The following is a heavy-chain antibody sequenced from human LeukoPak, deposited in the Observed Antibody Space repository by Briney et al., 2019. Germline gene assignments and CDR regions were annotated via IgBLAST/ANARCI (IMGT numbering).Heavy chain of an antibody. CDR3: AKRGAPS. Sequence: GGSLRLSCAASGFTFDDYGMSWVRQAPGKGLEWVSGISNSGGSTYYADSVKGRFTISRDNSKNTLYLQMNSLRAEDTAVYYCAKRGAPSWGQGTLVTVSS. CDR2: ISNSGGST. CDR1: GFTFDDYG. D-gene: IGHD1-26*01. J-gene: IGHJ4*02. V-gene: IGHV3-23*01.